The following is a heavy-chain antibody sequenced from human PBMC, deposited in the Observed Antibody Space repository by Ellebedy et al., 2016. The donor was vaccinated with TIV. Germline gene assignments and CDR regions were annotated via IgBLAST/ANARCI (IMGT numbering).Heavy chain of an antibody. J-gene: IGHJ3*02. V-gene: IGHV1-69*13. D-gene: IGHD2/OR15-2a*01. Sequence: ASVKVSCKASGGTLSSYAISWVRQAPGQGLEWMGGIIPIFGTANYAPKFQGRVTITAVESTNTAFLELSSLKSEDTAMYYCARFYQQAFDIWGQGTMVTVSS. CDR1: GGTLSSYA. CDR3: ARFYQQAFDI. CDR2: IIPIFGTA.